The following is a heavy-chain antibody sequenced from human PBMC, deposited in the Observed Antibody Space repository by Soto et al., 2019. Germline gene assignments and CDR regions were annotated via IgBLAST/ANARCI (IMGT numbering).Heavy chain of an antibody. D-gene: IGHD6-13*01. CDR3: AQGLVGYSSSWDLDY. CDR1: GFTFDDYA. Sequence: EVQLVESGGGLVQPGRSLRLSCAASGFTFDDYAMHWVRQAPGKGLEWVSGISWNSGSIGYADSVKGRFTISRDNAKNFLYLQMNSMRAEDTALYYCAQGLVGYSSSWDLDYWGQGTLVTVAS. V-gene: IGHV3-9*01. CDR2: ISWNSGSI. J-gene: IGHJ4*02.